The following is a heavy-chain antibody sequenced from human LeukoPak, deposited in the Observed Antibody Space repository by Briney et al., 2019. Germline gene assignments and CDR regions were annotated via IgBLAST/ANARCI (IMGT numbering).Heavy chain of an antibody. CDR2: IWYDGSNK. CDR1: GFTFSSYG. Sequence: GRSLRLSCAASGFTFSSYGMHWVRQAPGKGLEGVAVIWYDGSNKYYADSVKGRFTISRDNSKNTLYLQMNSLRAEDTAVYYCARDGGVLLIDAFDIWGEGTMVTVSS. J-gene: IGHJ3*02. CDR3: ARDGGVLLIDAFDI. D-gene: IGHD1-26*01. V-gene: IGHV3-33*01.